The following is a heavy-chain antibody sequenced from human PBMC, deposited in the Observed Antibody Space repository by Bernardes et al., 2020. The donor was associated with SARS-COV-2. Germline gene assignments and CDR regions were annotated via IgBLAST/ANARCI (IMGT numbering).Heavy chain of an antibody. Sequence: ASVKVSCKASGYTFNIYGVTWVRQAPGQGLEWMGWISGYNGKTDYAQKFQDRVTMTTDTSTKTAYMELRSLRSDDTAVYYCARLNPRYCSSGGSCYSWDYWGQGTLVTVSS. D-gene: IGHD2-15*01. V-gene: IGHV1-18*01. CDR3: ARLNPRYCSSGGSCYSWDY. CDR2: ISGYNGKT. CDR1: GYTFNIYG. J-gene: IGHJ4*02.